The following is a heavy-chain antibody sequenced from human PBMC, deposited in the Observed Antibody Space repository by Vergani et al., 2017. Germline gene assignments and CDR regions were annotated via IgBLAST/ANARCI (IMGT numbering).Heavy chain of an antibody. CDR2: ISYDGSNK. CDR3: AKELSMADTAMVTAFN. D-gene: IGHD5-18*01. J-gene: IGHJ4*02. CDR1: GFTFSSYG. V-gene: IGHV3-30*18. Sequence: QVQLVESGGGVVQPGRSLRLSCAASGFTFSSYGMHWVRQAPGKGLEWVAVISYDGSNKYYADSVKGRFTISRDNSKNTLYLQMNSLRAEDTAVYYCAKELSMADTAMVTAFNWGQGTLVTVSS.